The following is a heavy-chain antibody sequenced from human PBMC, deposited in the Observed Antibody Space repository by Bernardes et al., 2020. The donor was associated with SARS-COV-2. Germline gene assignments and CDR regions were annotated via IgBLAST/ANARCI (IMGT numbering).Heavy chain of an antibody. CDR2: INGDGSNT. Sequence: GGSLRLSCAASGFSFSSYWMHWVRQAPGKGLVWVSRINGDGSNTAYADSVKGRFTISRANAKNTLYLQITRLRAEDTAVYYCEVNYYYGMDVWGQGTTVTVSS. V-gene: IGHV3-74*01. J-gene: IGHJ6*01. CDR3: EVNYYYGMDV. CDR1: GFSFSSYW.